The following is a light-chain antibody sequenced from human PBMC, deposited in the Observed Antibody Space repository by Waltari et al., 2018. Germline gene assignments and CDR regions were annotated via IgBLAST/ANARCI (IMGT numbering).Light chain of an antibody. V-gene: IGKV1-5*03. J-gene: IGKJ4*01. CDR2: KAF. CDR1: ESTSSY. Sequence: DFQLTQSPSTLSASVGDRVTITCRASESTSSYLAWYQQKPGKAPKLLIYKAFTLESGVPSRFSGGRSGADFTLTISSLQPDDFATYYCQQYRNYSPLTFGGGTRVEIE. CDR3: QQYRNYSPLT.